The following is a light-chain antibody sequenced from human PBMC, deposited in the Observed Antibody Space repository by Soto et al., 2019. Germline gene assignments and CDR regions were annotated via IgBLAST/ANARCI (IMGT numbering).Light chain of an antibody. CDR3: QQANTFPQT. CDR1: QGISSY. CDR2: AAS. Sequence: AIRMTQSPSSFSASTGDRVTITCRASQGISSYLAWYQQKPGKAPKLLIYAASTLQSGVPSRFSGSGSGTDFTLTISCLQSEDFATYYCQQANTFPQTFGQGTKVELK. J-gene: IGKJ1*01. V-gene: IGKV1-8*01.